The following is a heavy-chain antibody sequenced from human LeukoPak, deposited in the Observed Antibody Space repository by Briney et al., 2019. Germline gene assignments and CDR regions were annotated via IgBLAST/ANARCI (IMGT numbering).Heavy chain of an antibody. Sequence: GGSLRLSCAASGFTFSSYNMNWVRQAPGKGLEWVSSISSSSSYIYYADSVRGRFTISRDNAKNSLYLQMNSLTAEDTAVYYCARDRYYYVSGSYRLFDYWGQGTLVTVSS. J-gene: IGHJ4*02. D-gene: IGHD3-10*01. CDR3: ARDRYYYVSGSYRLFDY. V-gene: IGHV3-21*01. CDR2: ISSSSSYI. CDR1: GFTFSSYN.